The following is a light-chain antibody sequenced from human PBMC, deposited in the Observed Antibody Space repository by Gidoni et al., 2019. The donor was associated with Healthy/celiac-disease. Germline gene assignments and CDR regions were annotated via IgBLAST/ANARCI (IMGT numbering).Light chain of an antibody. J-gene: IGKJ2*04. V-gene: IGKV4-1*01. CDR2: WAS. CDR1: QSVLYSSNNKTY. Sequence: DIVMTQSPDSLAVSLGERATINCKSSQSVLYSSNNKTYLAWYQQKPGQPPKLLIYWASTRESGVLDRVSGSGSGTDFTLTISSLQAVDVAVYYCQQYYSTPCSFGQGTKLEIK. CDR3: QQYYSTPCS.